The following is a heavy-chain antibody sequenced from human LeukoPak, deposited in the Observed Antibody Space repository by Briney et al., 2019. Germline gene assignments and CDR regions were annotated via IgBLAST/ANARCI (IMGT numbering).Heavy chain of an antibody. CDR1: GGSISSSSYY. Sequence: PSETLSLTCTVSGGSISSSSYYWGWIRQPPGKGLEWIGTIYYSGSTSYCPSLKSRVTISVDTSKNQFSLKLSSVTAADTAVYYCARDYYDSSGYPSWFDPWGQGTLVTVSS. J-gene: IGHJ5*02. CDR2: IYYSGST. D-gene: IGHD3-22*01. V-gene: IGHV4-39*02. CDR3: ARDYYDSSGYPSWFDP.